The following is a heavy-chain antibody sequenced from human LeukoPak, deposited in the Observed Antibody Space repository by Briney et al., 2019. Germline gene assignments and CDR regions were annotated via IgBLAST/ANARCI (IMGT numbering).Heavy chain of an antibody. V-gene: IGHV3-66*01. Sequence: PGGSLRLSCAASGFTVSTNYMSWVRQAPGKGLEWISIIYSGGSTYYADSVKGRFTISRDMSQNTLYLQMNSLRAEDTAVYYCARDLGYSAYATVRGYAVDIWGQGTMVTVSS. CDR1: GFTVSTNY. D-gene: IGHD5-12*01. CDR2: IYSGGST. CDR3: ARDLGYSAYATVRGYAVDI. J-gene: IGHJ3*02.